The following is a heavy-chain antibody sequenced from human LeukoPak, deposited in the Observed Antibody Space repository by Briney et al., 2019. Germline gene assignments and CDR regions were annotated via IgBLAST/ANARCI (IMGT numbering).Heavy chain of an antibody. V-gene: IGHV4-31*03. D-gene: IGHD3-10*01. J-gene: IGHJ4*02. Sequence: PSQTLSLTCTVSGGSIRSDNYYWNWIRQHPGEGLEWIGNIYYSGSTYYNPSLKSRVTLVVDTSKNQFSLQLTSVSTADTAVYYCARLYGSGKNYFDYWGQGTLVTVSS. CDR3: ARLYGSGKNYFDY. CDR1: GGSIRSDNYY. CDR2: IYYSGST.